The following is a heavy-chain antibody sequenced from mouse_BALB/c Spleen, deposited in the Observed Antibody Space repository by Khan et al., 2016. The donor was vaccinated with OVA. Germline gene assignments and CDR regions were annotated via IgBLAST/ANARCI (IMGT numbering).Heavy chain of an antibody. CDR2: ISTYSFNT. J-gene: IGHJ2*01. Sequence: QIQLVQSGPELVRPGASVKISCKGSGYTFTVYSMHWVKQSHAKSLEWIGVISTYSFNTNYNSKFKGKAPLPLAKSSSTAYMEFARMTSEDSAIYYCAIRDYFDYWGQGTTLTVSS. V-gene: IGHV1S137*01. CDR1: GYTFTVYS. CDR3: AIRDYFDY.